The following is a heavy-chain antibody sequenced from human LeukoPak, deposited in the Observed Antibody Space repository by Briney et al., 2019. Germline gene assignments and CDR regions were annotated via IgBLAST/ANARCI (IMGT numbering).Heavy chain of an antibody. D-gene: IGHD6-13*01. CDR1: GFTFSSYW. Sequence: GGSLRLSCAASGFTFSSYWMNWVRQAPGKGLVWVSRIASDGSSTTYADSVKGRFTISRDNSKNTLYLQMSSLRAEDTAVYYCVKDRVSISSSGYFDYWGQGTLVTVSS. CDR2: IASDGSST. V-gene: IGHV3-74*01. J-gene: IGHJ4*02. CDR3: VKDRVSISSSGYFDY.